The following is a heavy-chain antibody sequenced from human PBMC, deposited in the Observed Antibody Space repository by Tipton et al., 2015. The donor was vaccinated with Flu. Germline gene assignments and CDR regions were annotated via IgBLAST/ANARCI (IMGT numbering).Heavy chain of an antibody. V-gene: IGHV1-18*01. CDR3: ARVDASSVETNYYYYGMDV. CDR1: GYTFTSYG. J-gene: IGHJ6*02. CDR2: ISAYNGNT. Sequence: QSGAEVKKPGASVKVSCKASGYTFTSYGISWVRQAPGQGLEWMGWISAYNGNTNYAQKLQGRVTMTTDTSTSTAYMELRSLRSDDTAVYYCARVDASSVETNYYYYGMDVWGQGTTVTVSS.